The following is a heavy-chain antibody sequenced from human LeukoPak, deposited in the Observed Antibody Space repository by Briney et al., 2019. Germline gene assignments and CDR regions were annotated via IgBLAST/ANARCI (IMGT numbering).Heavy chain of an antibody. D-gene: IGHD2-2*01. V-gene: IGHV4-34*01. CDR2: INHSGST. J-gene: IGHJ6*03. CDR3: ARRRSIYNYYYYYYMDV. Sequence: SETLSLTCAVYGGSFSGYYWSWIRQPPGKGLEWIGEINHSGSTNYNPSLKSRVAISVDTSKNQFSLKLSSVTAADTAVYYCARRRSIYNYYYYYYMDVWGKGTTVTVSS. CDR1: GGSFSGYY.